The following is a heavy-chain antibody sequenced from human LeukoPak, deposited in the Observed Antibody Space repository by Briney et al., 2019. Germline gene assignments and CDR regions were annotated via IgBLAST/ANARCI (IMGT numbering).Heavy chain of an antibody. CDR2: ISYDGNDK. D-gene: IGHD2-2*01. V-gene: IGHV3-30-3*01. J-gene: IGHJ3*02. CDR1: GFTFSSYA. Sequence: GGSLRLSCAASGFTFSSYAMHWVRQAPGKGLEWVAVISYDGNDKYYADSVKGRFTISRDTSKNTLYLQMNSLRAEDTAVYFCARDRTDCSSATCYYDAFDIWGQGTMVTVSS. CDR3: ARDRTDCSSATCYYDAFDI.